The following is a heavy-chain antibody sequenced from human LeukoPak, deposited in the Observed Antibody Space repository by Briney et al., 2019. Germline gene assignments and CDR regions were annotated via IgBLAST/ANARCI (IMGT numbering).Heavy chain of an antibody. V-gene: IGHV3-30*04. CDR3: AREGFYGSGSSPTFYFDY. D-gene: IGHD3-10*01. Sequence: GGSLRLSCAASGFTFSTYVIHWVRQAPGKGLDWVAVMSFGGKNTYYADSVKGRFTVSRDNSKNTLYLQMNSLRPEDTAVYYCAREGFYGSGSSPTFYFDYWGQGTLVTVSS. CDR2: MSFGGKNT. CDR1: GFTFSTYV. J-gene: IGHJ4*02.